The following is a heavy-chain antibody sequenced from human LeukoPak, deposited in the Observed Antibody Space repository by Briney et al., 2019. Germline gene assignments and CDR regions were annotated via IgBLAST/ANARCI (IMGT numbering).Heavy chain of an antibody. CDR3: ARGTNYYDSSCYFRFDP. CDR1: GGSFSGYY. J-gene: IGHJ5*02. Sequence: SETLSLTCAVYGGSFSGYYWSWIRQPPGNWLEWIGEINHSGSTNYNPSLKSRVTISVDTSKNQFSLKLSSVTAADTAVYYCARGTNYYDSSCYFRFDPWGQGTLVTVSS. D-gene: IGHD3-22*01. CDR2: INHSGST. V-gene: IGHV4-34*01.